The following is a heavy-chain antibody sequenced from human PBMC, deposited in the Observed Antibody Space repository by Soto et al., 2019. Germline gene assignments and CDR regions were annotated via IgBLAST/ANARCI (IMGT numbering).Heavy chain of an antibody. CDR3: AHRGGAAVGLYYFDC. Sequence: SGPTLVNPTQTLTLTCTFSGFSLSTTGVGVSWIRQPPGKALEWLALIYWHGDKRYSPSLKSRLTITKDTSKNQVVLTMTNMDPVDTATYYCAHRGGAAVGLYYFDCWGKGALVTVSS. D-gene: IGHD6-13*01. CDR2: IYWHGDK. J-gene: IGHJ4*02. V-gene: IGHV2-5*01. CDR1: GFSLSTTGVG.